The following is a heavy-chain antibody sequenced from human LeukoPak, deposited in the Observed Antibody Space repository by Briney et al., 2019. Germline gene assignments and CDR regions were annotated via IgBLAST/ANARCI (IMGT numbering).Heavy chain of an antibody. CDR1: GGSFSGYY. J-gene: IGHJ4*02. Sequence: PSETLSLTCAVYGGSFSGYYWSWIRQPPGKGLEWIGEINHSGSTNYNPSLKSRVTISVDTSKNQFSLKLSSVTAADTAVYYCARDATDGYNTHFDYWGQGTLVTVSS. CDR2: INHSGST. D-gene: IGHD5-24*01. V-gene: IGHV4-34*01. CDR3: ARDATDGYNTHFDY.